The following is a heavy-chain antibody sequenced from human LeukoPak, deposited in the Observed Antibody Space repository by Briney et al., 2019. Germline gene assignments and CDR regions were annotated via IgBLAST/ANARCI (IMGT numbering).Heavy chain of an antibody. CDR3: ARNIAARGLDYFDY. V-gene: IGHV3-23*01. D-gene: IGHD6-6*01. CDR1: GFTFSSYG. J-gene: IGHJ4*02. Sequence: TGGSLRLSCAASGFTFSSYGMSWVRQAPGKGLEWVSAISGSGGSTYYADSVKGRFTISRDNSKNTLYLQMNSLRAEDTAVYYCARNIAARGLDYFDYWGQGTLVTVSS. CDR2: ISGSGGST.